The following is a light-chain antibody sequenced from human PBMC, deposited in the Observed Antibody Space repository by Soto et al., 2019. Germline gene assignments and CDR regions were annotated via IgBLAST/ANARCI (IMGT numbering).Light chain of an antibody. V-gene: IGLV2-23*02. CDR3: CSYAGSNYV. Sequence: ALTQPASVSGSPGQSITISCTGTSSDVGNYNLVSWYQHHPGKAPKLIIYEVSKRPSGVSNRFSGSKSGDTASLTISGLQAEDEADYYCCSYAGSNYVFGTGTKVTVL. CDR1: SSDVGNYNL. J-gene: IGLJ1*01. CDR2: EVS.